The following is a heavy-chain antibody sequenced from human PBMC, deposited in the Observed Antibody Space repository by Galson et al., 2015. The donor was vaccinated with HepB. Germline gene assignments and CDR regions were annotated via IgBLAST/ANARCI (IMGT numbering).Heavy chain of an antibody. J-gene: IGHJ4*02. V-gene: IGHV3-33*01. CDR3: AREWAAAGKVPYFDY. D-gene: IGHD6-13*01. CDR1: GFTFSSYG. Sequence: SLRLSCAASGFTFSSYGMHWVRQAPGKGLEWVAVIWYDGSNKYYADSVKGRLTISRDNSKNTLYLQMNSLRAEDTAVYYCAREWAAAGKVPYFDYWGQGTLVTVSS. CDR2: IWYDGSNK.